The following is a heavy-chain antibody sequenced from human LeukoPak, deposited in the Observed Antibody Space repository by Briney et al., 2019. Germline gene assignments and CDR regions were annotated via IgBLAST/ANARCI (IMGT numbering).Heavy chain of an antibody. V-gene: IGHV4-59*01. J-gene: IGHJ4*02. Sequence: KPSETLSLTCTVSGGSISSYYWSWIRQPPGKGLEGIGYIYYSGSTNYNPSLKSRVTISVDTSKNQFTLKLSSVTAADTAVYYCARGSMVRGVTLDYWGQGTLVTVSS. CDR1: GGSISSYY. CDR3: ARGSMVRGVTLDY. D-gene: IGHD3-10*01. CDR2: IYYSGST.